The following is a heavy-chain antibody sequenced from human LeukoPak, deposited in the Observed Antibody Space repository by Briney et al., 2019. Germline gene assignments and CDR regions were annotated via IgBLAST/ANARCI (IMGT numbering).Heavy chain of an antibody. CDR1: GYTFTGYY. J-gene: IGHJ4*02. D-gene: IGHD6-13*01. Sequence: ASVKVSCKASGYTFTGYYMHWVRQAPGQGLEWMGWINPNSGGTNYAQKFQGRVTMTRDTSISTAYMELSRLRSDDTAMYYCARDPSPTIAAAGTFDYWGQGTLVTVSS. V-gene: IGHV1-2*02. CDR2: INPNSGGT. CDR3: ARDPSPTIAAAGTFDY.